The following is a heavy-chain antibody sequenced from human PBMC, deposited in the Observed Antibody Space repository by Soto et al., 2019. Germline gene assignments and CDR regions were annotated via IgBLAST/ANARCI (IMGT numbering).Heavy chain of an antibody. V-gene: IGHV3-30*03. J-gene: IGHJ6*02. CDR1: GFIFSTYS. CDR2: TTFHGINK. Sequence: QVQLVESGGGVVQPGRSLRLSCAASGFIFSTYSIHWVRQAPGKGLEWVAVTTFHGINKYNADSVKGRFTISRDASKKTVYLQMHSLTTEDTAVYFCARETDGMDVWGQGTTVTVSS. CDR3: ARETDGMDV.